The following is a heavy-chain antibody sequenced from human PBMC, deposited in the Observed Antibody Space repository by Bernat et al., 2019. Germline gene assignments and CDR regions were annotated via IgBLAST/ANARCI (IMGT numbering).Heavy chain of an antibody. D-gene: IGHD3-10*01. CDR2: ISRSGTTI. CDR3: AGLYYGSGVH. Sequence: EVQVVESGGGLVQPGGSLRLSCEVSGFTFSDYEMNWVRQAPGKGLEWISYISRSGTTIDYADSVKGRFTISRDNAKNSLYLQVNSLRAEDTALYYCAGLYYGSGVHWGQGTLVTVSS. V-gene: IGHV3-48*03. J-gene: IGHJ4*02. CDR1: GFTFSDYE.